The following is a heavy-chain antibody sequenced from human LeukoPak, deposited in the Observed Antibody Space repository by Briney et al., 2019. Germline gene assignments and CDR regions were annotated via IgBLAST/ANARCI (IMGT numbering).Heavy chain of an antibody. CDR3: TREVDTRSPH. Sequence: GGSLRLSCTTSGFTFGDSAMSWVRQAPGKGREWLGFIRSAHYGGTTEYVASVRGRFTISSDNSKSIAYLQMNSLKTEDTAVYYCTREVDTRSPHWGQGTLATVSS. CDR2: IRSAHYGGTT. D-gene: IGHD1-26*01. V-gene: IGHV3-49*04. CDR1: GFTFGDSA. J-gene: IGHJ4*02.